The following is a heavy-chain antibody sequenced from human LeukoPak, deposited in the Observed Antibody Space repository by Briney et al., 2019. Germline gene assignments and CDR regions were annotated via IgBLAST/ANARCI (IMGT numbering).Heavy chain of an antibody. Sequence: GGSLRLSCAASGFTFSSYGMHWVRQAPGKGLEWVAFIRYDGSNKYYADSVKGRFTISRDNSKNTLYLQMNSLRAEDTAVYYCAREGYCSSTSCYFFDYWGQGTLVTVSS. D-gene: IGHD2-2*01. J-gene: IGHJ4*02. V-gene: IGHV3-30*02. CDR3: AREGYCSSTSCYFFDY. CDR1: GFTFSSYG. CDR2: IRYDGSNK.